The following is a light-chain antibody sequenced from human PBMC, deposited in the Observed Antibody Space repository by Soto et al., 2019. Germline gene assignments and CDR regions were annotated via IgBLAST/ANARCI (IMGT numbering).Light chain of an antibody. CDR1: SSDVGHNH. V-gene: IGLV2-14*01. CDR3: SSYTSSGV. Sequence: QSALTQPASVSGSPGQSITISCTGTSSDVGHNHVSWYQQHAGKVPKLIIYDVSTRPSGVSTRFSGSKSGNTASLTISGLQAEDGADYYCSSYTSSGVFGGGTKLTVL. CDR2: DVS. J-gene: IGLJ3*02.